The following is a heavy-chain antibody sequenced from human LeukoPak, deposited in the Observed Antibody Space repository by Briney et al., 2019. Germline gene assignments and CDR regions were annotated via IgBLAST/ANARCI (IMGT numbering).Heavy chain of an antibody. CDR3: ARDVHGDCGSGWFDP. D-gene: IGHD2-21*02. Sequence: ASVKVSCKTSGGTFNNSAISWVRQAPGQGLEWLGGIMPLFGTAGYAQKFQGRVTITKDESTRTVYLELTSLTSDDTAVYYCARDVHGDCGSGWFDPWGQGTLVSVPS. J-gene: IGHJ5*02. CDR1: GGTFNNSA. CDR2: IMPLFGTA. V-gene: IGHV1-69*05.